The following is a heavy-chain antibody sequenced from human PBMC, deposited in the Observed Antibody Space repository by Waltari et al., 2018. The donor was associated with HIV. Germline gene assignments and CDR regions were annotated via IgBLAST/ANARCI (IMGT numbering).Heavy chain of an antibody. CDR2: IYSDGRT. CDR1: GFTVSHKH. Sequence: VESGGALVQPGGSLRLSCVGSGFTVSHKHMTLVAQAPGEGLEWVSVIYSDGRTDYTDSAKGRFTISRDTSKNTVFLQMNSLRPDDTAVFYCARGSTGRLQARGGYYGLDIWGRGTTVTVSS. D-gene: IGHD2-8*02. CDR3: ARGSTGRLQARGGYYGLDI. J-gene: IGHJ6*02. V-gene: IGHV3-66*02.